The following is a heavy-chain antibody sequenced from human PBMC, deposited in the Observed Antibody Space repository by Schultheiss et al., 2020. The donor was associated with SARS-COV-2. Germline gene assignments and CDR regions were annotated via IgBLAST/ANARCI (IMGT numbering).Heavy chain of an antibody. CDR2: IYYSGST. V-gene: IGHV4-30-4*02. Sequence: SETLSLTCTVSGGSISSGDYYWSWIRQPPGKGLEWIGYIYYSGSTYYNPSLKSRVTISVDTSKNQFSLKLSSVTAADTAVYYCARREPRAYGMDVWGQGTTVTVSS. CDR3: ARREPRAYGMDV. CDR1: GGSISSGDYY. D-gene: IGHD1-14*01. J-gene: IGHJ6*02.